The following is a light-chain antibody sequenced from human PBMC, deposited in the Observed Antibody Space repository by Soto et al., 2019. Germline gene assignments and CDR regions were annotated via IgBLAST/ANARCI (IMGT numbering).Light chain of an antibody. J-gene: IGLJ3*02. CDR3: GADHCSGSNFVHGV. V-gene: IGLV9-49*01. Sequence: QSVLTQPPSASAALGASVTLTCTLSSGYSNYKVDWYQQRPGKGPRFGMRVGTGGIVGSKGDGIPDRFSVLGSGLNRYLTIKNIQEEDESDDHCGADHCSGSNFVHGVCGGGTQVPVL. CDR1: SGYSNYK. CDR2: VGTGGIVG.